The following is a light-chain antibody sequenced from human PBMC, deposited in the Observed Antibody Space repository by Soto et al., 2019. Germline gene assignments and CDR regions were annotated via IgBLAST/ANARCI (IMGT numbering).Light chain of an antibody. CDR2: EVS. V-gene: IGLV2-8*01. CDR3: TSYAGTYSFFYV. CDR1: SSDVGAYNY. Sequence: QSVLTQPPSASGSPGQSVTISCTGTSSDVGAYNYVSWYRQLPGKAPKLIIYEVSKRPSGVPDRFSGSKSGNTAPLTVSGLQAEDEADYYCTSYAGTYSFFYVFGTGTKVTVL. J-gene: IGLJ1*01.